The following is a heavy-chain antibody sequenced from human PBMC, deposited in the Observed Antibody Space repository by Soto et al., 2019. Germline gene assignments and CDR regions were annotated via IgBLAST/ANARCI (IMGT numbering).Heavy chain of an antibody. CDR1: GYTFTSYG. J-gene: IGHJ6*02. CDR3: ARVGYSYGDYYYGMDV. D-gene: IGHD5-18*01. V-gene: IGHV1-18*04. CDR2: ISAYNGNT. Sequence: ASVKVSCKASGYTFTSYGISWVRQAPGQGLEWVGWISAYNGNTNYAQKLQGRVTMTTDTSTSTAYMELRSLRSDGTAVYYCARVGYSYGDYYYGMDVWGQGTTVTVSS.